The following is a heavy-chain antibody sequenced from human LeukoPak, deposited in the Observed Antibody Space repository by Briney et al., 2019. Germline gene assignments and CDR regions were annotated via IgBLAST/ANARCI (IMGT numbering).Heavy chain of an antibody. CDR2: IRYDGSDK. D-gene: IGHD6-13*01. J-gene: IGHJ4*02. V-gene: IGHV3-30*02. CDR3: AKSPYRGGSSWTEFDY. Sequence: GGSLRLSCAASGFTFSNYGIHWVRQAPGKGLEWVAFIRYDGSDKYYADSVKGRSTISRDSSKNTVYLQMNSLRDEDTAVYYCAKSPYRGGSSWTEFDYWGQGTLVTVSS. CDR1: GFTFSNYG.